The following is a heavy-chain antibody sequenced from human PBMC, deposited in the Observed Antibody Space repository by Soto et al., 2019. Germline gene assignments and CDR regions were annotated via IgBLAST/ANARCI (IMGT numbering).Heavy chain of an antibody. CDR1: GYTFTSYG. Sequence: SWKISCKSSGYTFTSYGISWVRQATGQGLEWMGWISAYNGNTNYAQKLQGRVTMTTDTSTSTAYMELRSLRSDDTAVYYCARVRRPYYYDSSGYYSDVWGQGTTVTVSS. D-gene: IGHD3-22*01. CDR2: ISAYNGNT. J-gene: IGHJ6*02. CDR3: ARVRRPYYYDSSGYYSDV. V-gene: IGHV1-18*01.